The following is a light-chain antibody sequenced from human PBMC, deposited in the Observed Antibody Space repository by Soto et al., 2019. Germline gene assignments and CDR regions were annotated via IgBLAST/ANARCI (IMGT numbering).Light chain of an antibody. CDR3: QQLFIYPPT. Sequence: DIQLTQSPSVLSASVGDTVTITCRASQALSNYLAWYQQKPGKAPKLLIYGASTLQSGVPSRFGGSGSGTDFTLTVSSLQPEDFATYYCQQLFIYPPTFGPGTKVDIK. V-gene: IGKV1-9*01. CDR1: QALSNY. J-gene: IGKJ3*01. CDR2: GAS.